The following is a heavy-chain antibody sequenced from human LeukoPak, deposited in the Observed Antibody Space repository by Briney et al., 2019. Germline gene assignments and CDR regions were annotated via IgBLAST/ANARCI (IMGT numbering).Heavy chain of an antibody. CDR3: ARDRVKYSSGWTRAFDI. CDR1: GFTFSSYS. D-gene: IGHD6-19*01. CDR2: ISSSSSII. V-gene: IGHV3-48*02. J-gene: IGHJ3*02. Sequence: GGSLRLSCAASGFTFSSYSMNWVRQAPGKGLEWVSSISSSSSIIYYADSVKGRFTISRDNAKNSLYLQVNSLRDEDTAVYYCARDRVKYSSGWTRAFDIWGQGTMVTVSS.